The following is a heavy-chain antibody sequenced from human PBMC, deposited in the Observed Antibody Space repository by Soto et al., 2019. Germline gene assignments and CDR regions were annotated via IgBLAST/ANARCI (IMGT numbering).Heavy chain of an antibody. CDR3: ARERKYQLLSTYYYYGMDV. D-gene: IGHD2-2*01. V-gene: IGHV6-1*01. J-gene: IGHJ6*02. Sequence: PSQTLSLTCAISGDSVSSNSAAWNWIRQSPSRGLEWLGRTYYRSKWYNDYAVSVKSRITINPDTSKNQFSLQLNSVTPEDTALYYCARERKYQLLSTYYYYGMDVWGQGTTVTVSS. CDR1: GDSVSSNSAA. CDR2: TYYRSKWYN.